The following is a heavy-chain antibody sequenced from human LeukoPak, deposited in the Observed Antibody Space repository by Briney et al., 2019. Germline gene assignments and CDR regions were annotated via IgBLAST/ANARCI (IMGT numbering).Heavy chain of an antibody. D-gene: IGHD1-1*01. J-gene: IGHJ3*02. CDR1: GFTFSSYS. CDR2: ISSSSSYI. Sequence: GGSLRLSCAASGFTFSSYSMNWVRQAPGKGVEWVSSISSSSSYIYYADSVKGRFTISRDNAKNSLYLQMNSLRAEDTAVYYCARLGTTGTTSHAFDIWGQGTMVTVSS. CDR3: ARLGTTGTTSHAFDI. V-gene: IGHV3-21*01.